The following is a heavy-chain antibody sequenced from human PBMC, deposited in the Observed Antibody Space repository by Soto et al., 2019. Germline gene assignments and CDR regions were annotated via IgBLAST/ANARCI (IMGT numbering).Heavy chain of an antibody. J-gene: IGHJ3*02. Sequence: SETLSLTCTVSGGSISSGGYYWGWIRQHPGKGLEWIGYIYYSGGTYYNPSLKSRVTISVDTSKNQFSLKLSSVTAADTAVYYCAREGGYCSGGSCYHDAFDIWGQGTMVTVSS. CDR3: AREGGYCSGGSCYHDAFDI. CDR1: GGSISSGGYY. CDR2: IYYSGGT. V-gene: IGHV4-31*03. D-gene: IGHD2-15*01.